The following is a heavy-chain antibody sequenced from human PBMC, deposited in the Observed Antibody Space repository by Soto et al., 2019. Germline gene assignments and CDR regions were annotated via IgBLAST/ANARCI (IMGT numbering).Heavy chain of an antibody. Sequence: QSLTGTVAGGSISSGGYYWSWIRQHPGKGLEWIGYIYYSGSTYYNPSLKSRVTISVDTSKNQFSLKLSSVTAADTAVYYCARGGGVYYFDYWGQGTLVTVS. D-gene: IGHD2-8*02. V-gene: IGHV4-31*03. CDR3: ARGGGVYYFDY. J-gene: IGHJ4*02. CDR1: GGSISSGGYY. CDR2: IYYSGST.